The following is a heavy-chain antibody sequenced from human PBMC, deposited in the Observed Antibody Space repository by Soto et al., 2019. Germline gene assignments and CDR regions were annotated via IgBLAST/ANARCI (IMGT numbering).Heavy chain of an antibody. CDR1: GGSISSGGYY. D-gene: IGHD2-2*02. J-gene: IGHJ6*02. Sequence: QVQLQESGPGLVKPSQTLSLTCTVSGGSISSGGYYWSWIRQHPGKGLEWIGYIYYSGSTYYNPSLKSRVTISVDTSKNQFSLKLSSVTAADTAVYYCARVGDCSSTSCYTGEYYYYGMDVWGQGTTVTVSS. CDR3: ARVGDCSSTSCYTGEYYYYGMDV. CDR2: IYYSGST. V-gene: IGHV4-31*03.